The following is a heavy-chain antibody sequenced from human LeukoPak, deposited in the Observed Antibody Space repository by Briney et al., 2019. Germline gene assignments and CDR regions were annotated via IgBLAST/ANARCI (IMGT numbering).Heavy chain of an antibody. J-gene: IGHJ4*02. CDR1: GFTFSSHG. CDR3: ARVAEAAAFDS. CDR2: ISGSTTDI. Sequence: PGGSLRLSCAASGFTFSSHGMNWVRQAPGKGLEWVSYISGSTTDIYYADSVKGRFTISRDNAKNSLYLQMNSLRAEDTAVYYCARVAEAAAFDSWGQGTLVTVSS. D-gene: IGHD6-13*01. V-gene: IGHV3-21*01.